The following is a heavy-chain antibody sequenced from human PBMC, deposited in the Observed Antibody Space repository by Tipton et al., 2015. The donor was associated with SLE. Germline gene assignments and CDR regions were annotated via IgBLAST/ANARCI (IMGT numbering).Heavy chain of an antibody. Sequence: TLSLTCTVSGGSIRSHYWSWIRQPPGKGLGWIGYISYRGSTNYSPSLKSRVTISVDTSTNQFSLYLSSVTAADTAVYYCARDAVTHGGGYFDLWGRGTLFTVSS. CDR2: ISYRGST. CDR3: ARDAVTHGGGYFDL. D-gene: IGHD4-17*01. CDR1: GGSIRSHY. J-gene: IGHJ2*01. V-gene: IGHV4-59*11.